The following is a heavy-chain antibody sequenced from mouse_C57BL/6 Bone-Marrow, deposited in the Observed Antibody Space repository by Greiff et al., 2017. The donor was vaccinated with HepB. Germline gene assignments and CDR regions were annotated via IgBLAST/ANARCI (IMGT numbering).Heavy chain of an antibody. V-gene: IGHV1-26*01. CDR3: ARRFPDYAMDY. J-gene: IGHJ4*01. Sequence: EVQLQQSGPELVKPGASVKISCKASGYTFTDYYMNWVKQSHGKSLEWIGDINPNNGGTSYNQKFKGKATLTVDKSSSTAYMELRSLTSEDSAVYYCARRFPDYAMDYWGQGTSVTVSS. CDR1: GYTFTDYY. CDR2: INPNNGGT.